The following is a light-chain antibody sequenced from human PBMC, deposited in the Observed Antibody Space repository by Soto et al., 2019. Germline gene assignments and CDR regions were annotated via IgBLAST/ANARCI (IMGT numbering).Light chain of an antibody. CDR3: QQYYSTPLS. CDR1: QSISSY. CDR2: WAS. J-gene: IGKJ4*01. Sequence: DIQMTQSPSSLSASVGDRVTITCRASQSISSYLAWYQQKPGQPPKLLIYWASTRESGVPDRFTGSGSGTDFTLTISSLQAEDVAIYYCQQYYSTPLSFGGGTKVDIK. V-gene: IGKV4-1*01.